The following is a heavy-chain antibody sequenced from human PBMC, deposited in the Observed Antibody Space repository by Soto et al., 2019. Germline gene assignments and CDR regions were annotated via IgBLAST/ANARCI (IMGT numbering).Heavy chain of an antibody. Sequence: KASETLSLTCAVYGGSFSGYYWSWIRQPPGKGLEWIGEINHSGSTNYNPSLKSRVTISVDTSKNQFSLKLSSVTAADTAVYYCASVSSSWDGNYNWFDPWGQGTLVTVSS. V-gene: IGHV4-34*01. CDR1: GGSFSGYY. CDR2: INHSGST. CDR3: ASVSSSWDGNYNWFDP. D-gene: IGHD6-13*01. J-gene: IGHJ5*02.